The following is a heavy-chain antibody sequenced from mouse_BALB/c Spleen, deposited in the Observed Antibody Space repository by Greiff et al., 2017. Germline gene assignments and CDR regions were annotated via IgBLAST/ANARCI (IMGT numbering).Heavy chain of an antibody. D-gene: IGHD2-3*01. CDR3: ARGGDGSYAMDY. J-gene: IGHJ4*01. V-gene: IGHV5-6-5*01. Sequence: EVKVVESGGGLVKPGGSLKLSCAASGFTFSSYAMSWVRQTPEKRLEWVASISSGGSTYYPDSVKGRFTISRDNARNILYLQMSSLRSEDTAMYYCARGGDGSYAMDYWGQGTSVTVSS. CDR1: GFTFSSYA. CDR2: ISSGGST.